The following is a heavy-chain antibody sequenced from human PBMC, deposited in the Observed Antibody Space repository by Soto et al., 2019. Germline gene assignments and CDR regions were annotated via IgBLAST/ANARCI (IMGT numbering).Heavy chain of an antibody. CDR3: AKVHPQQWLVGDFDY. CDR2: ISWNSGSI. D-gene: IGHD6-19*01. V-gene: IGHV3-9*01. CDR1: GFTFDDYA. Sequence: EVQLVESGGGLVQPGRSLRLSCAASGFTFDDYAMHWVRQAPGKGLEWVSGISWNSGSIGYADSVKGRFTISRDNAKNSLYLQMNSLRAEDTALYYCAKVHPQQWLVGDFDYWGQGTLVTVSS. J-gene: IGHJ4*02.